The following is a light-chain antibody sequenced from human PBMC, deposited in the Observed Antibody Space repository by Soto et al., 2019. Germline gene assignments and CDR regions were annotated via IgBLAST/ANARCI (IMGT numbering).Light chain of an antibody. CDR3: KQAKSYPLT. Sequence: DIQLTQSPSFLSASVGDRVTITCRASQGISSYLAWNQQKPGKAPKLLIYAASTLQSGVPSRFSGSGSGTEFTLTISLQPEDFASYYCKQAKSYPLTFGGGIKVEIK. CDR1: QGISSY. CDR2: AAS. J-gene: IGKJ4*01. V-gene: IGKV1-9*01.